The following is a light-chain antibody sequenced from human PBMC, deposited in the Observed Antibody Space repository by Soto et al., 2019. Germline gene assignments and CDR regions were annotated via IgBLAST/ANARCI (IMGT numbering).Light chain of an antibody. CDR1: GFLSSSY. J-gene: IGKJ2*01. CDR2: AAS. Sequence: EIVLTQSPGTLSLSPGERATLSCRAGGFLSSSYLVWYQQKPGQAPRLLIYAASRRATGIPDRFSGSGSATEYTLTINPLEPEDFAVYYCQQQGTFGQGTKLELK. CDR3: QQQGT. V-gene: IGKV3-20*01.